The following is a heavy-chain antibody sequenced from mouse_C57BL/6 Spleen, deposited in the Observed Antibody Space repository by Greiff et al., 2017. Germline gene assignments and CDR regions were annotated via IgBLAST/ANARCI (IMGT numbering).Heavy chain of an antibody. V-gene: IGHV5-17*01. CDR3: ARGYGSSQFAY. CDR2: ISSGSSTI. D-gene: IGHD1-1*01. J-gene: IGHJ3*01. Sequence: EVQLVESGGGLVKPGGSLKLSCAASGFTFSDYGMHWVRQAPEKGLEWVAYISSGSSTIYYADTVKGRFTISRDNAKNTLFLQMTSLRSEDTAMYYCARGYGSSQFAYWGQGTLVTVAA. CDR1: GFTFSDYG.